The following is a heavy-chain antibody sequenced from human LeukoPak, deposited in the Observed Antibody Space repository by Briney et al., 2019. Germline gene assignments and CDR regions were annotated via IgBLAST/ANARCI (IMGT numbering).Heavy chain of an antibody. CDR3: ARAYSSGYLSSWNAPFDP. D-gene: IGHD6-13*01. Sequence: SVKVSCKASGGTFSSYAISWVRQAPGQGLEWMGGIIPIFGTANYAQKFQGRVTITTDESTSTAYMELGSLRSEDTAVYYCARAYSSGYLSSWNAPFDPWGQGTLVTVSS. CDR2: IIPIFGTA. V-gene: IGHV1-69*05. J-gene: IGHJ5*02. CDR1: GGTFSSYA.